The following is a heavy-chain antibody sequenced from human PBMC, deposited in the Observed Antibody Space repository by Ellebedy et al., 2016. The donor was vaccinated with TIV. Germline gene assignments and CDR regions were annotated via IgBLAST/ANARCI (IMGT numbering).Heavy chain of an antibody. Sequence: GGSLRLXXAASGFTFGSYAMNWVRPAPGQALEWVAGLSGSGGRTYYAESVKGRFAISRDISKDTVSLLMNSLRDDDMGVYYCAKGDEFWSGYSPTYHYGMDVWGQGTTVSVSS. CDR1: GFTFGSYA. CDR3: AKGDEFWSGYSPTYHYGMDV. D-gene: IGHD3-3*01. CDR2: LSGSGGRT. V-gene: IGHV3-23*01. J-gene: IGHJ6*02.